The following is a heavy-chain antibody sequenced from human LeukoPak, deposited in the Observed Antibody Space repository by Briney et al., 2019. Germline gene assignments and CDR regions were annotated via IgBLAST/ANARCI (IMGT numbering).Heavy chain of an antibody. CDR3: ARDVPKKAPYGVDV. D-gene: IGHD2-2*01. CDR1: GGSISSGGYY. V-gene: IGHV4-31*03. J-gene: IGHJ6*02. CDR2: IYYSGST. Sequence: SQTLSLTCTVSGGSISSGGYYWSWIRQYPGKGLEWIGYIYYSGSTYNNPSLKSRVTISLDTSKNQFSLKLSSVTAADTAVYYCARDVPKKAPYGVDVWGQGTTVIVSS.